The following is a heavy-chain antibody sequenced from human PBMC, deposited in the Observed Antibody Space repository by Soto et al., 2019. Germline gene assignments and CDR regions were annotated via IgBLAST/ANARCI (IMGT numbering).Heavy chain of an antibody. J-gene: IGHJ6*02. CDR1: GGSITSSY. V-gene: IGHV4-59*01. CDR2: IYGTGISGYTPST. CDR3: ARGEDAFFYYGLDV. Sequence: SETLSVTCTVSGGSITSSYWSWIRRPPGRGLEWIAYIYGTGISGYTPSTSYNPSLKSRVTMSVDTSKSQLSLKLTSVTAADTAVYYCARGEDAFFYYGLDVWGQGTTVTVSS.